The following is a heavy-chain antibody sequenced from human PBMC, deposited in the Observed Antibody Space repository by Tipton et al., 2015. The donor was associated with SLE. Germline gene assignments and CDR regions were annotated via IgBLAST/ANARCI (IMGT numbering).Heavy chain of an antibody. CDR3: ARGAVAGVPLYYYYGMDV. V-gene: IGHV1-46*01. D-gene: IGHD6-19*01. Sequence: QSGAEVTKPGASVKVSCKASGYTFTSYYMHWVRQAPGQGLEWMGIINPSGGSTSYAQKFQGRVTMTRDTSTSTVYMELSSLRSEDTAVYYCARGAVAGVPLYYYYGMDVWGQGTTVTVSS. CDR2: INPSGGST. CDR1: GYTFTSYY. J-gene: IGHJ6*02.